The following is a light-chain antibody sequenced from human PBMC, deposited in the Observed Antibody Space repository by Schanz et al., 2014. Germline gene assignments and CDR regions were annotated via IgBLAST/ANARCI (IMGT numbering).Light chain of an antibody. CDR2: DVS. J-gene: IGLJ3*02. V-gene: IGLV2-11*01. Sequence: QSALTQPRSVSGSPGQSVTISCTGTSSDVGGYNYVSWYQQHPGKAPKLMIYDVSKRPSGVSNRFSGSKSGNTASLTISGLQAEDEADYYCSSHGGSRVFGGGTKLTVL. CDR3: SSHGGSRV. CDR1: SSDVGGYNY.